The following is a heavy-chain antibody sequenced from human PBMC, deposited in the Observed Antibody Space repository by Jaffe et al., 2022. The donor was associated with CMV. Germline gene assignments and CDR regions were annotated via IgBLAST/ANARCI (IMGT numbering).Heavy chain of an antibody. J-gene: IGHJ4*02. V-gene: IGHV4-59*01. CDR2: IYYSGST. D-gene: IGHD4-17*01. CDR1: GGSISSYY. Sequence: QVQLQESGPGLVKPSETLSLTCTVSGGSISSYYWSWIRQPPGKGLEWIGYIYYSGSTNYNPSLKSRVTISVDTSKNQFSLKLSSVTAADTAVYYCARDPGDYSEGYFDYWGQGTLVTVSS. CDR3: ARDPGDYSEGYFDY.